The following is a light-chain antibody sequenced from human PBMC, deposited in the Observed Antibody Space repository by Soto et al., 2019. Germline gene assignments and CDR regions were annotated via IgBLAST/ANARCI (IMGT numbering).Light chain of an antibody. CDR2: GAS. CDR1: QSVTNK. CDR3: QQYNSWPIT. V-gene: IGKV3-15*01. Sequence: EIVMTQSPATLSVSPGERATLSCRASQSVTNKLAWYQQKPGQAPRLLIYGASTRATGIPATFSGSGSGTEFTLPINRLQSEDFAVYYCQQYNSWPITFGQGTRLEIK. J-gene: IGKJ5*01.